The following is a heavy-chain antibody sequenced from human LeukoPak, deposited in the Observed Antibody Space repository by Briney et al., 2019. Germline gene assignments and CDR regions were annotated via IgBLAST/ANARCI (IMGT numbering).Heavy chain of an antibody. CDR1: GYTFTSYD. V-gene: IGHV1-8*01. CDR2: MNPNSGNT. Sequence: ASVKVSCKASGYTFTSYDINWVRQATGQGLEWMGWMNPNSGNTGYAQKFQGRVTMTRNTSISTAYMELSSLRSEDTAVYYCARYEPKYYDFWSGYYGSQDWFDPWGQGTLVTVSS. CDR3: ARYEPKYYDFWSGYYGSQDWFDP. J-gene: IGHJ5*02. D-gene: IGHD3-3*01.